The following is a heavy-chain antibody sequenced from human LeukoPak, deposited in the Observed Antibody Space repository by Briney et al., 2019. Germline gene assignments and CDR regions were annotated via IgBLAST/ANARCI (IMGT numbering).Heavy chain of an antibody. D-gene: IGHD3-9*01. CDR2: ISPSTTYK. Sequence: PGGSLRLSCAASGFTFSSYSMIWVRQAPGKGLEWVSSISPSTTYKYYADSVKGRFSISRDNAKNSLYLQMNSLRAEDTAVYYCARVGLSTYWLYGYFDYWGQGTLVTVSS. CDR3: ARVGLSTYWLYGYFDY. CDR1: GFTFSSYS. V-gene: IGHV3-21*01. J-gene: IGHJ4*02.